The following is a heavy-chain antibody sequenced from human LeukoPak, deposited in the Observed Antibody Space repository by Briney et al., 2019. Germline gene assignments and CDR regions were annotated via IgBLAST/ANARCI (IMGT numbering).Heavy chain of an antibody. Sequence: SETLSLTCSVSGDSITSSSFYWGWLRQPPGKGLEWIGNIYHSGSTYYNPSLKSRVTISVDKSKNQFSLKLSSVTAADTAVYYCARDLAAASDYWGQGTLVTVSS. CDR3: ARDLAAASDY. D-gene: IGHD6-13*01. CDR1: GDSITSSSFY. CDR2: IYHSGST. V-gene: IGHV4-39*07. J-gene: IGHJ4*02.